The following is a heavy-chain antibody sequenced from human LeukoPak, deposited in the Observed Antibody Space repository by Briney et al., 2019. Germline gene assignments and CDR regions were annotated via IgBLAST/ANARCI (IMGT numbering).Heavy chain of an antibody. V-gene: IGHV3-7*01. J-gene: IGHJ4*02. CDR3: ASGFGFDCSSTSCSYFDY. CDR1: VFTFSRDW. CDR2: IKQDGSEK. Sequence: PGGSLRLSSAASVFTFSRDWMSWVREAPGKGVEWVANIKQDGSEKYYVDSVKGRFTISRDNAKNSLYLQMNSLRVEDTAVYYCASGFGFDCSSTSCSYFDYWGQGTLVTVSS. D-gene: IGHD2-2*01.